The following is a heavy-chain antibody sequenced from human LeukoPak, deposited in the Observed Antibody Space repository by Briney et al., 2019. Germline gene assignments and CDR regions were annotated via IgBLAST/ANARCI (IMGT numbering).Heavy chain of an antibody. J-gene: IGHJ4*02. Sequence: SETLSLTRAVYGGSFSGYYWSWIRQPPGKGLEWIGEINHSGSTNYNPSLKSRVTISVDTSKNQFSLKLSSVTAADTAVYYCARSGQQLDFDYWGQGTLVTVSS. V-gene: IGHV4-34*01. CDR2: INHSGST. CDR1: GGSFSGYY. CDR3: ARSGQQLDFDY. D-gene: IGHD6-13*01.